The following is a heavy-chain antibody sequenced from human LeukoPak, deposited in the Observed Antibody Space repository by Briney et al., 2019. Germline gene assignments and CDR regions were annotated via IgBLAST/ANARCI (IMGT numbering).Heavy chain of an antibody. V-gene: IGHV4-59*08. CDR1: GGSISGYY. D-gene: IGHD3-10*01. Sequence: SETLSLTCIVSGGSISGYYWVWIRQPPGKGLEWIGYIYYSGNTNYNPSLKSRVTISVDTSKNQFSLKLSSVTAADTAVYYCAREGYYGSGSPHNWFDPWGQGTLVTVSS. J-gene: IGHJ5*02. CDR2: IYYSGNT. CDR3: AREGYYGSGSPHNWFDP.